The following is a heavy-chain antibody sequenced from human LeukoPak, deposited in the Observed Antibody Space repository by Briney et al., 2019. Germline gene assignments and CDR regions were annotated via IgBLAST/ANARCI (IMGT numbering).Heavy chain of an antibody. Sequence: SETLSLTCSVSGGSISSSSYYWGWIRQPPGKGLEWIGYIYYRGSTNYNPSLKSRVTISVDTSKNQFSLKLSSVTAADTAVYYCARDAPYDYVWGSYRSGFFDYWGQGTLVTVSS. CDR1: GGSISSSSYY. CDR2: IYYRGST. V-gene: IGHV4-61*01. J-gene: IGHJ4*02. CDR3: ARDAPYDYVWGSYRSGFFDY. D-gene: IGHD3-16*02.